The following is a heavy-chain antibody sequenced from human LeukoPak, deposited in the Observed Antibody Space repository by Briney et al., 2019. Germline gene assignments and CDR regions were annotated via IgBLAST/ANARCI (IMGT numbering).Heavy chain of an antibody. CDR2: IYYSGNT. J-gene: IGHJ6*03. D-gene: IGHD6-13*01. CDR3: ARGFSSWYSYYYYYYYMDV. V-gene: IGHV4-59*01. CDR1: GVSTSSYY. Sequence: SETLSLTCTVSGVSTSSYYWSWIRQPPGKGLEWIGYIYYSGNTNYNPSLKSRVTISVDTSKNQFSLKLSSVTAADTAVYYCARGFSSWYSYYYYYYYMDVWGKGTTVTVSS.